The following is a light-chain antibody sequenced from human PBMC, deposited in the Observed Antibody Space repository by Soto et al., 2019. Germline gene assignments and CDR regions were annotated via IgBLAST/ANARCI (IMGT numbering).Light chain of an antibody. V-gene: IGKV3D-20*02. Sequence: EIVLTQSPGTLSLSPGERATLSCRASQSVSSGYLAWYQQRPGQAPRLLIYGAASRATGIPDRFSGSGSGTDFILTISRLEPEDFAVYYCQQRSNWPPLTFGGGTKVEIK. CDR2: GAA. J-gene: IGKJ4*01. CDR1: QSVSSGY. CDR3: QQRSNWPPLT.